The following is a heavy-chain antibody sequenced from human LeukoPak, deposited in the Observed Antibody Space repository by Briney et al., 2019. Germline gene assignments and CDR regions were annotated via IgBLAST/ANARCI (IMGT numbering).Heavy chain of an antibody. CDR1: GFTFSGYG. V-gene: IGHV3-21*06. CDR3: ASLDYVLFY. D-gene: IGHD4-17*01. J-gene: IGHJ4*02. CDR2: ISSSGSYI. Sequence: PGGSLRLSCAASGFTFSGYGMHWVRQAPGKGLEWVSSISSSGSYIYNADSVKGRFTISRDNAKNSLYLQMNSLRAEDTAVYYCASLDYVLFYWGQGTLVTVSS.